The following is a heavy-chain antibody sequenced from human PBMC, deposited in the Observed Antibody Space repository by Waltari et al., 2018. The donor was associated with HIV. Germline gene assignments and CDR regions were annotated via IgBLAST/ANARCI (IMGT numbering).Heavy chain of an antibody. V-gene: IGHV3-23*01. Sequence: EVQLLESGGGLVQPGGSLRVSCAASGFTFSSTAMSWVGQAPGKGVGWVSAISGSGGSTYYADSVKGRFTISRDNSKNTLDLQMNSLRAEDTAVHYCAKCLGGSYSFDYWGQGTLVTVSS. CDR3: AKCLGGSYSFDY. CDR1: GFTFSSTA. D-gene: IGHD1-26*01. CDR2: ISGSGGST. J-gene: IGHJ4*02.